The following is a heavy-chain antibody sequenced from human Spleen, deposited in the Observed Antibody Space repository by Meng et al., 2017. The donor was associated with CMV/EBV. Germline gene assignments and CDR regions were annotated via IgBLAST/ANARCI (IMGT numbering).Heavy chain of an antibody. CDR1: GFIFSSYT. Sequence: GESLKISCAASGFIFSSYTMNWVRQAPGKGLEWVSSISTSSSYTYYADSVKGRFTISRDIAKTSLYLQMNSLRAEDTAVYYCARDPLKDGPTFFDYWGQGTLVTVSS. J-gene: IGHJ4*02. V-gene: IGHV3-21*01. CDR2: ISTSSSYT. CDR3: ARDPLKDGPTFFDY. D-gene: IGHD2/OR15-2a*01.